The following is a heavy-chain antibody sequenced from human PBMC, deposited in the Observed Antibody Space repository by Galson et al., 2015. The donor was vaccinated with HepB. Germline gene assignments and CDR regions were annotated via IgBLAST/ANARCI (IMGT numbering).Heavy chain of an antibody. Sequence: SLRLSCAASGSILSSYSMSWVRQAPGQGLEWVSSMSTSTNYIYYAESVKGRFTVSIDNAKNSLFLQMNSLRAEDTAVYYCATNTPAAVMRASGMDVWGQGTAVTVSS. J-gene: IGHJ6*02. D-gene: IGHD2-2*01. V-gene: IGHV3-21*01. CDR3: ATNTPAAVMRASGMDV. CDR1: GSILSSYS. CDR2: MSTSTNYI.